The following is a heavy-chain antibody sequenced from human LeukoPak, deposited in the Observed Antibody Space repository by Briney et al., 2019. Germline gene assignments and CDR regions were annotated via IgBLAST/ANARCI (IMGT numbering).Heavy chain of an antibody. J-gene: IGHJ4*02. CDR1: GYTFTGYH. V-gene: IGHV1-2*06. D-gene: IGHD3-22*01. CDR3: ASRGDSSGYRFDY. Sequence: ASVKVSCKASGYTFTGYHMHWVRQAPGQGLEWMGRINPNSGGTNYAQKFQGRVTMTRDTSISTAYMELSRLRSDDTAVYYCASRGDSSGYRFDYWGQGTLVTVSS. CDR2: INPNSGGT.